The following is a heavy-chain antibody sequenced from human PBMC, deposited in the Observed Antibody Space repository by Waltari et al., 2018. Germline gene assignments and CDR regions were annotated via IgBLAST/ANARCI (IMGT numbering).Heavy chain of an antibody. V-gene: IGHV3-9*01. D-gene: IGHD1-26*01. J-gene: IGHJ6*03. CDR1: GFTFDDYA. CDR3: AKGGDVGMDV. Sequence: EVQLVESGGGLVQPGRSLRLSCAASGFTFDDYAMHWVRQAPGKGLEWVSGISWNSGSIGYADSVKGRFTISRDNAKNSLYLQMNRLRAEDTALYYCAKGGDVGMDVWGKGTTVTVSS. CDR2: ISWNSGSI.